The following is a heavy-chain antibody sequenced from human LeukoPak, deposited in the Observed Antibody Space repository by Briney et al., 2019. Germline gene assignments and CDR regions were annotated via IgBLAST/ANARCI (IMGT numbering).Heavy chain of an antibody. CDR2: IYYRGST. D-gene: IGHD3-9*01. J-gene: IGHJ2*01. Sequence: PSETLSLTCTVSGGSLSSYHWSWIRQPPGKGLERIGYIYYRGSTNYKPSLKSRVTISVDTSKNQFSLKLSSVTAADTAVYYCARDRGILTGYYLNWYFDLWGRGTLVTVSS. CDR3: ARDRGILTGYYLNWYFDL. V-gene: IGHV4-59*01. CDR1: GGSLSSYH.